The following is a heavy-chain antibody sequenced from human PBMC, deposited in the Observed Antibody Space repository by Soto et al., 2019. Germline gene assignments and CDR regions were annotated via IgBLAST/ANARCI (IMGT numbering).Heavy chain of an antibody. J-gene: IGHJ4*02. CDR2: IYPSDSDT. Sequence: GESLKISCKGSGYNFAVCWIAWVRQMPGKGLELMGIIYPSDSDTRYRPSFQGQVTISADKSISSAYLQWSSLRASDTAMYYCARGGVSTRTFDYWGQGTPVTVSS. D-gene: IGHD3-16*01. CDR1: GYNFAVCW. CDR3: ARGGVSTRTFDY. V-gene: IGHV5-51*01.